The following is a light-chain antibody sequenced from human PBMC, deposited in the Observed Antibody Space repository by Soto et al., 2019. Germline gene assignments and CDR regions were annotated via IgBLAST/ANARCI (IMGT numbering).Light chain of an antibody. Sequence: VLTRSPGTLSLSPGERATLSCRASQSVSNSYLAWYQQKPGQAPRLLIYGASSRATGIPDRFSGSGSGTDFTLTISRLEPEDFAVYYCQQYGTSHTFGQGTRLEIK. J-gene: IGKJ5*01. CDR3: QQYGTSHT. CDR2: GAS. V-gene: IGKV3-20*01. CDR1: QSVSNSY.